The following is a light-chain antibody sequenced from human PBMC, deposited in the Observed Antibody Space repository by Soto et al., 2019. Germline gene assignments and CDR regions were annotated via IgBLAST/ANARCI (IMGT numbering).Light chain of an antibody. Sequence: QPVLTQAPSASASLGASVTLTCTLSSGYSNYKVDWYQQRPGKGPRFVMRVGTGGIVGSKGDGIPDRFSVLGSGLNRYLTVKNIQEEDESDYYCGADHGGGSNLVVVFGGGTKLTVL. CDR3: GADHGGGSNLVVV. V-gene: IGLV9-49*01. CDR1: SGYSNYK. J-gene: IGLJ2*01. CDR2: VGTGGIVG.